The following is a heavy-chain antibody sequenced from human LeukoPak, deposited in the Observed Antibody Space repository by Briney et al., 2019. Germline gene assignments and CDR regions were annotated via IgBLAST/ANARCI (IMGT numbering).Heavy chain of an antibody. V-gene: IGHV6-1*01. CDR3: ARDSDNWFDP. Sequence: QTLSLTFAISGDSVSSNSAAWNWIRQSPARGLEWLGRTYYRSNWYHDYAVSVKSRITINPDTSKNQFSLHLDSVTPEDTAVYYCARDSDNWFDPWGQGTLVTVSS. CDR1: GDSVSSNSAA. CDR2: TYYRSNWYH. J-gene: IGHJ5*02.